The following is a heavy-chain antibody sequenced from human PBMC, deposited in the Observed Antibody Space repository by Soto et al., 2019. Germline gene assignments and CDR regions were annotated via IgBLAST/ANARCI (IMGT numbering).Heavy chain of an antibody. V-gene: IGHV4-31*03. CDR3: ARVCGGDCHNGMDV. D-gene: IGHD2-21*02. CDR2: IYNSGST. CDR1: GGSISSGGYT. Sequence: QVQLQESGPGLAKPSQTLPLTCTVSGGSISSGGYTWSWIGQHPGKGLEWIGYIYNSGSTYYNPSLKSRVTISVDTSKNQFSLKLSSVTAADTAVYYCARVCGGDCHNGMDVWGQGTTVTVSS. J-gene: IGHJ6*02.